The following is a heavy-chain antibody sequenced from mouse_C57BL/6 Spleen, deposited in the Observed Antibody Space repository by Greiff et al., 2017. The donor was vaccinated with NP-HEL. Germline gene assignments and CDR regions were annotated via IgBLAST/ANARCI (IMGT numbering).Heavy chain of an antibody. J-gene: IGHJ4*01. V-gene: IGHV1-9*01. Sequence: LVESGAELMKPGASVKLSCKATGYTFTGYWIEWVKQRPGHGLEWIGEILPGSGSTTYNEKFKGKATFTADTSSNTAYMQLSSLTTEDSAIYYCARYYDYDVYYYAMDYWGQGTSGTVSS. CDR2: ILPGSGST. CDR3: ARYYDYDVYYYAMDY. D-gene: IGHD2-4*01. CDR1: GYTFTGYW.